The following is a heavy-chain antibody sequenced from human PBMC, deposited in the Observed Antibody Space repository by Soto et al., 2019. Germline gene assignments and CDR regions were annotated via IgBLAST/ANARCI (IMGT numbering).Heavy chain of an antibody. V-gene: IGHV3-9*01. Sequence: EVQLIESGGGWVQPGTSLRVSCAASGFTFHEYAMHWVRQAPGKGLEWVSGIGSDGDTIAYADSVQGRFTVFRDNAKNSLYLQMNSLRAEDTALYYCTKGGYDLIYYFGMDVWGQGTTVTVSS. D-gene: IGHD5-12*01. CDR1: GFTFHEYA. CDR2: IGSDGDTI. CDR3: TKGGYDLIYYFGMDV. J-gene: IGHJ6*02.